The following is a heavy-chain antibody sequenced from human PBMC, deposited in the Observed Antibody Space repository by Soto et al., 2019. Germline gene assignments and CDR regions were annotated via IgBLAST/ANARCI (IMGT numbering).Heavy chain of an antibody. CDR1: GGSISSSSYY. CDR2: IYYSGST. J-gene: IGHJ6*02. V-gene: IGHV4-39*01. CDR3: ARHAVVVSRPNGMDV. Sequence: QLQLQESGPGLVKPSETLSLTCTVSGGSISSSSYYWGWIRQPPGKGLEWIGSIYYSGSTYYNPSLKSRVTISVDTSKNQFSLKLSSVTAPDTAVYYCARHAVVVSRPNGMDVWGQGTTVTVSS. D-gene: IGHD3-22*01.